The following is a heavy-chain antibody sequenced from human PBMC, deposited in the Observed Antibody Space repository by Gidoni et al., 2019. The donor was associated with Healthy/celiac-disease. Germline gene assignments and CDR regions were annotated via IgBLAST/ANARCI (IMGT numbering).Heavy chain of an antibody. J-gene: IGHJ2*01. Sequence: VHLQQSGPGLVKPSQTLSLTCSISGDSVSSNSAAWNWIRQSPSRGLEWLGRTYSRSKWYNDYAVSVKSRITINSDTSKNQFSLQLDSVTPEDTAVYYCARETKVTTFQRVYLNWYFDLWGRGTLVTVSS. CDR3: ARETKVTTFQRVYLNWYFDL. V-gene: IGHV6-1*01. CDR2: TYSRSKWYN. CDR1: GDSVSSNSAA. D-gene: IGHD4-17*01.